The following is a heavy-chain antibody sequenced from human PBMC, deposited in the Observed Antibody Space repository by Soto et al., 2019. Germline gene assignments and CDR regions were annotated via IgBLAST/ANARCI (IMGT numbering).Heavy chain of an antibody. CDR1: GFTSSSYG. D-gene: IGHD3-22*01. J-gene: IGHJ3*02. CDR2: IWYDGSNK. Sequence: PGGSLRLSCAASGFTSSSYGMHWVRQAPGKGLEWVAVIWYDGSNKYYADSVKGRFTISRDNSKNTLYLQMNSLRAEDTAVYYCARVQSAYYYDSSGHDAFDIWGQGTMVTVSS. V-gene: IGHV3-33*01. CDR3: ARVQSAYYYDSSGHDAFDI.